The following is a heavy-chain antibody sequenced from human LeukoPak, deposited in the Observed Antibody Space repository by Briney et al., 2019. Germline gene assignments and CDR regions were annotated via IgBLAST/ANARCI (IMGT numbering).Heavy chain of an antibody. D-gene: IGHD1-26*01. Sequence: PSETLSLTCTVSGGSISRGSYCWSWIRQPAGKGLEWVSAISGSGGSTYYADSVKGRFTISRDNSKNTLYLQMNSLRAEDTAVYYCAKEWYGGYLDYWGQGTLVTVSS. J-gene: IGHJ4*02. CDR2: ISGSGGST. V-gene: IGHV3-23*01. CDR3: AKEWYGGYLDY. CDR1: GGSISRGSYC.